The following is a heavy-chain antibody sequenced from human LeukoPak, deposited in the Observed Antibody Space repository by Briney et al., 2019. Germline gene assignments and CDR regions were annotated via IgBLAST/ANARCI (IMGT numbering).Heavy chain of an antibody. CDR2: ISGSGGST. CDR3: AKDLKRSVRWLQLD. CDR1: GFTFSSYA. J-gene: IGHJ4*02. D-gene: IGHD5-24*01. Sequence: PGGSLRLSCAASGFTFSSYAMSWVRQAPGKGLEWVSAISGSGGSTLYTDSVKGRFTISRDNSKNTLYLQMNSLRAEDTAVYYCAKDLKRSVRWLQLDWGQGTLVTVSS. V-gene: IGHV3-23*01.